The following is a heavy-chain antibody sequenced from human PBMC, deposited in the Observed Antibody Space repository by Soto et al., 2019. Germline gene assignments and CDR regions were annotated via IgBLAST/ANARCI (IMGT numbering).Heavy chain of an antibody. CDR1: GFTFSRYG. V-gene: IGHV3-48*02. CDR3: ARDGYCVSTTCYFLPDV. D-gene: IGHD2-2*03. Sequence: EVQVVESGGGLVQPGGSLRLSCAASGFTFSRYGMNWVRQAPGKGPEWVAYISSSSSTIYYADSVKGRFTTSRDNAKNSLYLQMNSLRDEDTAVYYCARDGYCVSTTCYFLPDVWGQGTTVTVSS. J-gene: IGHJ6*02. CDR2: ISSSSSTI.